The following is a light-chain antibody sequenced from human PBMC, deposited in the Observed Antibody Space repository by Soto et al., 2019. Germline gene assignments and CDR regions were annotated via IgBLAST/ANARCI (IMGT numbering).Light chain of an antibody. V-gene: IGLV2-14*01. Sequence: QSALTQPASVSGSPGQWITISCTGTSLDVGGYDYVSWYQQHPGKAPKLIIFEVSNRPSGVSNRFSGSKSGNTASLTISGLQPEDEADYFCTSYASTTDVLFGGGTKLTVL. CDR3: TSYASTTDVL. CDR1: SLDVGGYDY. J-gene: IGLJ3*02. CDR2: EVS.